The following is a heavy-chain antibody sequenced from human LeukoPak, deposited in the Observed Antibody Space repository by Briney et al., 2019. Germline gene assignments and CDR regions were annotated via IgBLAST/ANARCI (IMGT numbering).Heavy chain of an antibody. CDR3: GGTRGGGSIYYFDY. Sequence: GESLRISCKGSGYSFSSYWISWVRQMPGKGLEWMGRIDPSDSYTNYSPSFQGHVTISADKSISTAYLQWSSLKASDTAMYYCGGTRGGGSIYYFDYWGQGTLVTVSS. J-gene: IGHJ4*02. CDR2: IDPSDSYT. V-gene: IGHV5-10-1*01. CDR1: GYSFSSYW. D-gene: IGHD2-2*01.